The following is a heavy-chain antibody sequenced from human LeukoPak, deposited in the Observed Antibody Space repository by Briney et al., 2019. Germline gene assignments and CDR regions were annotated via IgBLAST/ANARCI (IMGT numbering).Heavy chain of an antibody. D-gene: IGHD3-16*01. CDR2: IYYSRNT. CDR1: GGSISSYY. Sequence: SETLSLTCTVSGGSISSYYWSWIRQPPGKGLEWIGYIYYSRNTNYNPSLKSRVTMSVDTSKNQFSLKLSSVTAADTAVYYCARGNYDYVWGSYDGGDAFDIWGQGTMVTVSS. CDR3: ARGNYDYVWGSYDGGDAFDI. V-gene: IGHV4-59*12. J-gene: IGHJ3*02.